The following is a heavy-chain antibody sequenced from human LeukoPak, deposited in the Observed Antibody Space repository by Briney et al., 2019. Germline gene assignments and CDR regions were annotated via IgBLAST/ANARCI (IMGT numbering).Heavy chain of an antibody. V-gene: IGHV1-46*01. CDR3: ARGSGSGY. CDR1: GYTFTSNY. D-gene: IGHD6-25*01. J-gene: IGHJ4*02. Sequence: PLASVKVSCKASGYTFTSNYIHWVRQAPGQGLEWMGMIYPRDGSTSYAQKFQGRVTVTRDTSTSTVHMELSGLRSEDTAVYYCARGSGSGYWGQGTLVTVSS. CDR2: IYPRDGST.